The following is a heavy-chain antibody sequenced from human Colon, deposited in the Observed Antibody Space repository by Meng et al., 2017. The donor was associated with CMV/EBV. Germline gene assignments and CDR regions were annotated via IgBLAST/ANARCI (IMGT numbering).Heavy chain of an antibody. CDR1: GFTFSRFG. V-gene: IGHV3-30*18. CDR3: AKSLTRTTGYSGSWDY. CDR2: ISFDGSNK. J-gene: IGHJ4*02. D-gene: IGHD6-13*01. Sequence: SGFTFSRFGMHWVRQAPGKGLEWVAVISFDGSNKYYADSVKGRFTISRDNSKNTLYLQMNSLRAEDTAVYYCAKSLTRTTGYSGSWDYWGQGTLVTVSS.